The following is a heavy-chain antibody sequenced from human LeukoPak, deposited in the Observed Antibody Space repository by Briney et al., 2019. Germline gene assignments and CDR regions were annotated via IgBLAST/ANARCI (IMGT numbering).Heavy chain of an antibody. V-gene: IGHV3-30*02. J-gene: IGHJ1*01. Sequence: GGSLRLSCAASGFIFSNYGMHWVRQAPGKGLEWVAFIPYDGSNKYYVDSVKGRFTISRGNSKSTLYLQMNSLRAEDTAVYYCAKVAYSSGWSPGYFQHWGQGTLVTVSS. CDR1: GFIFSNYG. D-gene: IGHD6-19*01. CDR3: AKVAYSSGWSPGYFQH. CDR2: IPYDGSNK.